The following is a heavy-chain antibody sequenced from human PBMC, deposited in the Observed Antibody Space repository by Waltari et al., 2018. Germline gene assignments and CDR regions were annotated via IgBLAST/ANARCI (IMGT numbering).Heavy chain of an antibody. CDR1: GGSFSGYY. J-gene: IGHJ6*02. CDR2: INHSGST. Sequence: QVQLQQWGAGLLKPSETLSLTCAVYGGSFSGYYWSWIRQPPGKGLEWIGEINHSGSTNYNPSLKSRVTISVDTSKNQFSLKLSSVTAADTAVYYCARGEGIVVVPAAMGGMDVWGQGTTVTVSS. V-gene: IGHV4-34*01. CDR3: ARGEGIVVVPAAMGGMDV. D-gene: IGHD2-2*01.